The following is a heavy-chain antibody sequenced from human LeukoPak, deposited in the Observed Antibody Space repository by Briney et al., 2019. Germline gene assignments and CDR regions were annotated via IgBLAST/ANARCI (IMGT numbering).Heavy chain of an antibody. D-gene: IGHD6-13*01. CDR3: ARDLTIAAAGIPFDY. J-gene: IGHJ4*02. V-gene: IGHV3-21*01. CDR1: GFTFSSYS. CDR2: ISSSSSYI. Sequence: GGSLRLSCAASGFTFSSYSMNWVRQAPGKGLEWVSSISSSSSYIYYADSVKGRFTISRGNAKNSLYLQMNSLRAEDTAVYYCARDLTIAAAGIPFDYWGQGTLVTVSS.